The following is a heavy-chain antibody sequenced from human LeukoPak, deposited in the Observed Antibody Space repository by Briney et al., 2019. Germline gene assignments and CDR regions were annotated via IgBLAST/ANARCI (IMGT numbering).Heavy chain of an antibody. CDR2: INPNSGGT. Sequence: ASVKVSCKASGYTFTGYYMHWVRQAPGQGLEWMGWINPNSGGTNYAQKFQGRVTMTRDTSISTAYMELSRLRSDDTAVYYCARDGPRTVTGIDYWGQGTLVTVSS. J-gene: IGHJ4*02. D-gene: IGHD4-17*01. V-gene: IGHV1-2*02. CDR3: ARDGPRTVTGIDY. CDR1: GYTFTGYY.